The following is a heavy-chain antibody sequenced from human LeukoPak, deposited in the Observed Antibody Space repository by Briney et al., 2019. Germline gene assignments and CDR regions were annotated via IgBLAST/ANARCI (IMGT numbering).Heavy chain of an antibody. CDR3: AKMKVHPLPKYYMDV. J-gene: IGHJ6*01. CDR2: ISGSGDNR. CDR1: GFTFSGFA. V-gene: IGHV3-23*01. Sequence: GGSLRLSCAASGFTFSGFAMSWVRRTPGKGLEWVSGISGSGDNRLYADPVKGRFTISRGNAKKTLYLEMNRLRDEETAIYYCAKMKVHPLPKYYMDVWGQGTTVTVSS. D-gene: IGHD1-26*01.